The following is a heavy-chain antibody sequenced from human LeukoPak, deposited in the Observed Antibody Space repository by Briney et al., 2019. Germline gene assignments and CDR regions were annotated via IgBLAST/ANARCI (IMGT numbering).Heavy chain of an antibody. CDR1: GGSISSGDYY. D-gene: IGHD6-19*01. J-gene: IGHJ6*02. CDR2: IFYSGST. V-gene: IGHV4-30-4*01. Sequence: PSETLSLTCTVSGGSISSGDYYWSWIRQPPGKGLEWIGYIFYSGSTHYNPSLKSRLTISVDTSKNQFSLHLSSVTAADTAVYYCARARLSIAVAGTNYYGLDVWGQGTTVTVSS. CDR3: ARARLSIAVAGTNYYGLDV.